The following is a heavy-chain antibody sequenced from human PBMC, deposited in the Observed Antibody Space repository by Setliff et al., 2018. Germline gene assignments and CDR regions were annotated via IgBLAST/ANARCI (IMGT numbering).Heavy chain of an antibody. CDR1: GFTFSNYA. V-gene: IGHV3-30-3*01. CDR2: ISYDGSNK. D-gene: IGHD3-22*01. CDR3: ARDLTTMNQKDYYYYGMDV. Sequence: PGGSLRLSCAASGFTFSNYAMHWVRQAPGKGLEWVAVISYDGSNKYYADSVKGRFTISRDNSKNTLYLQMNSLRAEDTAVYYCARDLTTMNQKDYYYYGMDVWGQGTTVTVSS. J-gene: IGHJ6*02.